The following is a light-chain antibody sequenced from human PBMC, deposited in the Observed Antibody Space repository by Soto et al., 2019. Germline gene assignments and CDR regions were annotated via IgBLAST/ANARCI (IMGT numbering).Light chain of an antibody. CDR1: QSLANSF. CDR3: QQNNNWPLT. CDR2: DTS. V-gene: IGKV3D-20*02. Sequence: EFVLTQSPGTLSLSPGERATLSCRASQSLANSFIAWYQQKPGQAPRLLIYDTSSRASGIPDRFSGSGSGTDFTLTISRLETEDFEVYYCQQNNNWPLTFGGGTKVDIK. J-gene: IGKJ4*01.